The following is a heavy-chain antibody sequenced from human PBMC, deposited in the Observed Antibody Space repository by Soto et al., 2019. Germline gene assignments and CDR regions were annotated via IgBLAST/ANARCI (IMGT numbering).Heavy chain of an antibody. J-gene: IGHJ6*03. CDR3: ARISVASRYMDV. CDR1: GGSISSSSYY. CDR2: FYYSGST. D-gene: IGHD5-12*01. Sequence: SETLSLTCTVSGGSISSSSYYWGWIRQSPGKGLEWIGSFYYSGSTYYSPSLKSRVTISGDTSKKQISLRLSSVTAADTAVYYCARISVASRYMDVWGKGSTVTVSS. V-gene: IGHV4-39*01.